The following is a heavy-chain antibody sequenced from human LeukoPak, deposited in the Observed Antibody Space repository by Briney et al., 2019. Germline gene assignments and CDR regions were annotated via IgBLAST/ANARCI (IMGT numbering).Heavy chain of an antibody. CDR3: ARGSMVRGANDY. Sequence: GRSLRLSCAASGFTFSSYGMHWVRQAPGKGLEWVALIWYDGSNKYYTDSVKGRLTISRDNSKNTLYLQMNSLRAEDTAVYYCARGSMVRGANDYWGQGTLVTVSS. CDR2: IWYDGSNK. CDR1: GFTFSSYG. V-gene: IGHV3-33*01. D-gene: IGHD3-10*01. J-gene: IGHJ4*02.